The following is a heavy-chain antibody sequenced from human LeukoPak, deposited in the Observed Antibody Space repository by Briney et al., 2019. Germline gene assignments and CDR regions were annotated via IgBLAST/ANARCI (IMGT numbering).Heavy chain of an antibody. D-gene: IGHD3-10*01. J-gene: IGHJ6*03. CDR3: ARVAPSYGSGSYFRYYYYYMDV. CDR2: ISAYNGNT. V-gene: IGHV1-18*01. Sequence: ASVKVSCKASGYTFTSYGISWVRQAPGQGLEWMGWISAYNGNTNYAQKLQGRVTMTTDTSTSTAYMELRSLRSDDTAVYYCARVAPSYGSGSYFRYYYYYMDVWGKGTTVTVSS. CDR1: GYTFTSYG.